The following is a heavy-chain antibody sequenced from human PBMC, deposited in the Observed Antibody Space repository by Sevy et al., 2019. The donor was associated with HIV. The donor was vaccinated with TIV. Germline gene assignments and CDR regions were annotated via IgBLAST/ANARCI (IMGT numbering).Heavy chain of an antibody. CDR1: GFTFDDYA. J-gene: IGHJ4*02. V-gene: IGHV3-9*01. CDR2: LSRHSGTI. CDR3: VKDKVDGDSGYGLFDF. D-gene: IGHD5-12*01. Sequence: GGSLRLSCAASGFTFDDYAMHWVRQAPGKGLEWVSGLSRHSGTIGYADSVKGRFTISRDNARNPLYLQMNSLRAEDTASYYCVKDKVDGDSGYGLFDFWGQGTLVTVSS.